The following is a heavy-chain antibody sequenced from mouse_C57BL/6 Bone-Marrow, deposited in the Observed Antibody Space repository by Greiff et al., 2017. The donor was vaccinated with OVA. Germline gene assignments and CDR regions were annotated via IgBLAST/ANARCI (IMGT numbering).Heavy chain of an antibody. CDR3: ARFNWGFAY. CDR2: IDPNSGGT. Sequence: QVQLQQPGAELVKPGASVKLSCKASGYTFTSSWMHWVQQRPGRGLEWIGRIDPNSGGTKYNEKFKSKATLTVDKPSSTAYMQLSRLTSEDSAVYYCARFNWGFAYWGQGTLVTVSA. J-gene: IGHJ3*01. CDR1: GYTFTSSW. D-gene: IGHD4-1*01. V-gene: IGHV1-72*01.